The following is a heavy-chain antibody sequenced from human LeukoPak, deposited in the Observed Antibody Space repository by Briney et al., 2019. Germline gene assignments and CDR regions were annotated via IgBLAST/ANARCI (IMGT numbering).Heavy chain of an antibody. D-gene: IGHD5-18*01. Sequence: PSETLSLTCTVSGGSISSSSYYWGWIRQPPGKGLEWIGSIYYSGSTYYNPSLKSRVTISVDTSKNQFSLKLSSVTAADTAVYYCARGPSPTAMVTGYFDYWGQGTLVTVSS. CDR2: IYYSGST. CDR1: GGSISSSSYY. V-gene: IGHV4-39*07. CDR3: ARGPSPTAMVTGYFDY. J-gene: IGHJ4*02.